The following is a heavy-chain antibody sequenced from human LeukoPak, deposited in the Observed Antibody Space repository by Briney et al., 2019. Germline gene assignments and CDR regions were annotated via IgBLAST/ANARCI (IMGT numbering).Heavy chain of an antibody. CDR3: AISTRRDAFDI. D-gene: IGHD5-24*01. Sequence: PGGSLRLSCAASGFTVSSNYMSWVRQAPGKGLEWVSVTYSGGSTYYADSVKGRFTISRDNSKNTLYLQMNSLRAEDTAVYYCAISTRRDAFDIWGQGTMVTVSS. CDR2: TYSGGST. CDR1: GFTVSSNY. J-gene: IGHJ3*02. V-gene: IGHV3-53*01.